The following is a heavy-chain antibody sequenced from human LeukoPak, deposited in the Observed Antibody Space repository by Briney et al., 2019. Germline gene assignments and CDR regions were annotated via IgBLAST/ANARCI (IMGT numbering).Heavy chain of an antibody. CDR2: ISGSGGST. CDR3: AKGPTSGNYYDSSGYYPHFDY. Sequence: GGSLRLSCAASGFTFSSYAMTWVRQAPGKGLEWVSAISGSGGSTYYADSVKGPFTISRDNSKNTLYLQMNSLRAEDTAVYYCAKGPTSGNYYDSSGYYPHFDYWGQGTLVTVSS. V-gene: IGHV3-23*01. D-gene: IGHD3-22*01. J-gene: IGHJ4*02. CDR1: GFTFSSYA.